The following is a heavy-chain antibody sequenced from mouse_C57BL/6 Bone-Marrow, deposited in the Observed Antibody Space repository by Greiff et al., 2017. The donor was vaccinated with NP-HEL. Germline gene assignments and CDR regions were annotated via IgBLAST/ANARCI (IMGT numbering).Heavy chain of an antibody. Sequence: EVKLVESGGGLVQSGRSLRLSCATSGFTFSDFYMEWVRQAPGRGLEWIAASRNKANDYTPEYSASVKGRFIVSRDTSQSILYLQMNALRAEDTAIYYCARDGGTGAMDYWGQGTSVTVSS. CDR1: GFTFSDFY. J-gene: IGHJ4*01. CDR2: SRNKANDYTP. V-gene: IGHV7-1*01. D-gene: IGHD3-3*01. CDR3: ARDGGTGAMDY.